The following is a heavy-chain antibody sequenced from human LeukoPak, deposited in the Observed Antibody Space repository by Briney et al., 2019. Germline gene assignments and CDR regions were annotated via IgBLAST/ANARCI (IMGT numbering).Heavy chain of an antibody. J-gene: IGHJ4*02. V-gene: IGHV3-23*01. CDR3: AKSFLTGYSLFDS. CDR1: GFTFSNYY. CDR2: ISGGGDSI. D-gene: IGHD3-9*01. Sequence: GGSLRLSCAASGFTFSNYYMSWVRQAPGKGLEWVSAISGGGDSIFYADSVKGRFTISRDNSKTTLYVQMNSLRAEDTAVYYCAKSFLTGYSLFDSWGQGTLVTVSS.